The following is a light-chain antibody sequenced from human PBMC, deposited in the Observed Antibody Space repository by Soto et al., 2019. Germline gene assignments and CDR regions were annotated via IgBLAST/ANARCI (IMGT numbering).Light chain of an antibody. Sequence: DIQLTQSPSFLSASVGDRVTITCRASQGISSYLAWYQQKPGKAPKLLIYAASTLQSGVPSRISGSGSGTDFTLTISSLQPEDFATYYCQQLDSFPLTFGGGTKMEIK. CDR1: QGISSY. V-gene: IGKV1-9*01. J-gene: IGKJ4*01. CDR2: AAS. CDR3: QQLDSFPLT.